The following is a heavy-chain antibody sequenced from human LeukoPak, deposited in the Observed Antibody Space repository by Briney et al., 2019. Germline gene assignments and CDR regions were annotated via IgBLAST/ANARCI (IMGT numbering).Heavy chain of an antibody. J-gene: IGHJ4*02. CDR2: IIPIFGTA. V-gene: IGHV1-69*05. CDR1: GGTFSSYA. D-gene: IGHD3-9*01. Sequence: GASVKVSCKASGGTFSSYAISWVRQAPGQGLEWMGGIIPIFGTANYAQKFQGRVTITTDESTSTAYMELSSLRSEDTAVYYCATGGLYDLLDYWGQGTLVTVSS. CDR3: ATGGLYDLLDY.